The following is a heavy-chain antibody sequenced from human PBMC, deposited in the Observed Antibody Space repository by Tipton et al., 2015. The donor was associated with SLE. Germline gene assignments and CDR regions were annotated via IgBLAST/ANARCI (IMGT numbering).Heavy chain of an antibody. J-gene: IGHJ6*03. Sequence: LRLSCAVYGGSFSGYYWSWIRQPPGKGLEWIGSIYYSGSTYYNPSLKSRVTISVDTSKNQFSLKLSSVTAADTAVYYCARLRGSPGGYMDVWGKGTTVTVSS. CDR1: GGSFSGYY. CDR2: IYYSGST. D-gene: IGHD3-10*01. CDR3: ARLRGSPGGYMDV. V-gene: IGHV4-34*01.